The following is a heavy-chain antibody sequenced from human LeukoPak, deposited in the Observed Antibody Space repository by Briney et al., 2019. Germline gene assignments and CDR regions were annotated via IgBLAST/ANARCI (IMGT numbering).Heavy chain of an antibody. V-gene: IGHV4-30-4*08. Sequence: SQTLSLTCTVSGASISSGDYFWSWIRQAPGQGLEWIGNIYYSGSTSSNPSLRSRTTLSVDTSKNEFSLRLRSVTAADTAVYYCARVGLDLRSSSVFDHWGQGTLVTVSS. J-gene: IGHJ4*02. CDR2: IYYSGST. CDR1: GASISSGDYF. CDR3: ARVGLDLRSSSVFDH. D-gene: IGHD3-3*01.